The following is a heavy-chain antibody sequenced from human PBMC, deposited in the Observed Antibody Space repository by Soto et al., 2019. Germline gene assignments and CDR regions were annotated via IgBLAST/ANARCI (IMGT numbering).Heavy chain of an antibody. J-gene: IGHJ6*02. CDR2: IYSDNNT. CDR3: ARHYSAMGV. CDR1: GFTVSSDS. Sequence: EVQLVETGGDLIQPGGSLRLSCAASGFTVSSDSMTWVRQAPGKGLEWISIIYSDNNTDYADSVKGRFSISRDTSKNILYLQMNRLRAEATAEYYCARHYSAMGVWGQGTTVTVS. V-gene: IGHV3-53*02.